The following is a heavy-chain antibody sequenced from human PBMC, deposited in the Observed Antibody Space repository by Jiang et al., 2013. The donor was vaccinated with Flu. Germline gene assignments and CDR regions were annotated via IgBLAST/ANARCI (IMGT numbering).Heavy chain of an antibody. Sequence: SGGGLVQPGGSLRLSCAASGFTFSSYAMHWVRQAPGKGLEWVAVISYDGSNKYYADSVKGRFTISRDNSKNTLYLQMNSLRAEDTAVYYCAASGGSQQQLGHYYYHYGMDVWGQGTTVTVSS. J-gene: IGHJ6*02. CDR1: GFTFSSYA. D-gene: IGHD6-13*01. V-gene: IGHV3-30*01. CDR2: ISYDGSNK. CDR3: AASGGSQQQLGHYYYHYGMDV.